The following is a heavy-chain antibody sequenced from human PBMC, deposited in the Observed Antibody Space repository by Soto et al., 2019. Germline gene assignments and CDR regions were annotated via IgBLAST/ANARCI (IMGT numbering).Heavy chain of an antibody. CDR2: IGTAGDT. Sequence: EVQLVESGGGLVQPGGSLRLSCAASGFTFSNYEMHWVRQVTGKGLEWVSGIGTAGDTKYVGSVKGRFTISRDNAKNSLYLQMNSLRAEDTAVYYCAGRRQVINDYYGLADWGPGTTVIVSS. J-gene: IGHJ6*02. D-gene: IGHD2-21*01. V-gene: IGHV3-13*01. CDR3: AGRRQVINDYYGLAD. CDR1: GFTFSNYE.